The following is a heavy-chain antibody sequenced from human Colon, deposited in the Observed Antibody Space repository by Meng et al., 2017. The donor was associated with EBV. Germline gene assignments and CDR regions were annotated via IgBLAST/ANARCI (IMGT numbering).Heavy chain of an antibody. D-gene: IGHD1-26*01. V-gene: IGHV3-72*01. CDR3: ARDSGTYEIDY. CDR1: GFTFTDHF. Sequence: VQLGESGGGLVQPGGSLRISCLASGFTFTDHFMDWVRQAPGKGLEWVGRIRNKANSYSTEYAASVKGRFTVSRDDSKNSLFLQMNSLKTEDTAVYYCARDSGTYEIDYWGQGTLVTVSS. J-gene: IGHJ4*02. CDR2: IRNKANSYST.